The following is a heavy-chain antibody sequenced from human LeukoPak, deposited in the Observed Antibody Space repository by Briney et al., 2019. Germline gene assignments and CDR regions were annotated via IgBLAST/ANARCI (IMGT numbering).Heavy chain of an antibody. D-gene: IGHD2-15*01. CDR2: VSSGASTI. CDR1: GFTFSSYE. J-gene: IGHJ3*02. CDR3: ARGEYCSGGSCPDAFDI. Sequence: GGSLRLSCIASGFTFSSYEMNWVRQAPGKGLEWVSYVSSGASTIYYADSVKGRFTISRDNAKNSLYLQMNSLRAEDTAVYYCARGEYCSGGSCPDAFDIWGQGTMVTVSS. V-gene: IGHV3-48*03.